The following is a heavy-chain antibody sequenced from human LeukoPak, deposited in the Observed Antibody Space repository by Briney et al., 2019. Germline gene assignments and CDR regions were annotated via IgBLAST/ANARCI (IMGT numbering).Heavy chain of an antibody. D-gene: IGHD2-15*01. CDR3: ARTHYCSGGSCLGWFDP. CDR2: INHSGSA. CDR1: GGSFSGYY. V-gene: IGHV4-34*09. Sequence: SETLSLTCAVYGGSFSGYYWSWIRQPPGKGLEWIGEINHSGSAYYNPSLKSRVTISVDTSKNQFSLKLSSVTAADTAVYYCARTHYCSGGSCLGWFDPWGQGTLVTVSS. J-gene: IGHJ5*02.